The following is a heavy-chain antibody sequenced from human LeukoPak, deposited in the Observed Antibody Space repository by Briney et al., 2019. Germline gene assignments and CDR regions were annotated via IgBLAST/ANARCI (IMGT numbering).Heavy chain of an antibody. CDR3: ANEAHRHLDLHN. J-gene: IGHJ4*02. CDR1: GFTFDDYA. Sequence: GGSLRLSCAASGFTFDDYAMHWVRQAPGKGLEWVSGISWNSGSIGYADSVKGRFTISRDISTNTLHLQMNSLRADDTAIYFCANEAHRHLDLHNWGQGTLVTVST. CDR2: ISWNSGSI. V-gene: IGHV3-9*01.